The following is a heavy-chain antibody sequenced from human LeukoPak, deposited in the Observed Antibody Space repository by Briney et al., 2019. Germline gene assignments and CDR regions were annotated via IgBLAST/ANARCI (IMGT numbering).Heavy chain of an antibody. Sequence: SETLSLTCNVSRDSISNYYWSWIRQSPGKGLEWIGYIYYTGNTNYNPSLKSRVTISVDTSKNQFSLKLSSVTAADTAVYYCAEGHYYDSSGYPFDAFDIWGQGTMVTVSS. CDR3: AEGHYYDSSGYPFDAFDI. CDR2: IYYTGNT. D-gene: IGHD3-22*01. V-gene: IGHV4-59*12. J-gene: IGHJ3*02. CDR1: RDSISNYY.